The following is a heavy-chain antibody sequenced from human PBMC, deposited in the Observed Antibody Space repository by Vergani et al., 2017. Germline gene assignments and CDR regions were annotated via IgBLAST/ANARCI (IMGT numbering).Heavy chain of an antibody. D-gene: IGHD3-16*01. J-gene: IGHJ6*02. CDR2: IYYTGSA. V-gene: IGHV4-39*01. Sequence: QLQLHKSGPGLVKPSETLSLTCTLSGGSISSSSHFWGWLRQTPGKGLEWIGSIYYTGSAYYNPSLKRRVSIPVDASKNQFSLKLSSVTAADSAVYYCARHDSGHYDASYYGLDVWGQGTTVTVSS. CDR3: ARHDSGHYDASYYGLDV. CDR1: GGSISSSSHF.